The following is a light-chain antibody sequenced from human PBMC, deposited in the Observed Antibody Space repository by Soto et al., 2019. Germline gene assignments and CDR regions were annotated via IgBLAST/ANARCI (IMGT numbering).Light chain of an antibody. J-gene: IGLJ2*01. V-gene: IGLV2-23*02. CDR3: CSYAGTGDV. CDR2: DVS. Sequence: QSALTQPASVSGSPGQSITISCTGTNSDIGNYNLVSWYQQHPGKAPKLMIYDVSKRPSGVSNRFSGSKSDNTASLTISGLQAEDEADYYCCSYAGTGDVFGGGTKLTVL. CDR1: NSDIGNYNL.